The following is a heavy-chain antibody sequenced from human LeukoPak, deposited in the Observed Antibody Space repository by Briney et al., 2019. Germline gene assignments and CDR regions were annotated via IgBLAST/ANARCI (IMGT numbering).Heavy chain of an antibody. CDR3: ARHSLGYCSSTSCYPDY. CDR2: IYTGGSDT. J-gene: IGHJ4*02. V-gene: IGHV5-51*01. D-gene: IGHD2-2*01. Sequence: GESLKISCKGSGYSFTSYWIGWVRQMPGKGLEWMGIIYTGGSDTRYSPSFQGQVTISADKSISTAYLQWGSRKASDTAMYYCARHSLGYCSSTSCYPDYWGQGTLVTVSS. CDR1: GYSFTSYW.